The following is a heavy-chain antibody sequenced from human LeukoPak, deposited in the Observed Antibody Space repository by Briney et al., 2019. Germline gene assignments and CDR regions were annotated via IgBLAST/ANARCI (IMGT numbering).Heavy chain of an antibody. J-gene: IGHJ4*02. D-gene: IGHD6-13*01. CDR3: ARASSSSDDY. CDR1: GGTFSSYA. Sequence: ASVKVSCKASGGTFSSYAISWVRQAPGQGLEWMGWMNPNSGNTGYAQKFQGRVTITRNTSISTAYMELSSLRSEDTAVYYCARASSSSDDYWGQGTLVTVSS. V-gene: IGHV1-8*03. CDR2: MNPNSGNT.